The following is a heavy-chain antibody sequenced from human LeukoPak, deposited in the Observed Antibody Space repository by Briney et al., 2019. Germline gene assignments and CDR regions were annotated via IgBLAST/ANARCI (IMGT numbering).Heavy chain of an antibody. V-gene: IGHV3-21*01. CDR3: ARLWEPWWSDY. CDR1: GFLFSSYS. CDR2: ISSSSSYI. D-gene: IGHD1-26*01. Sequence: PGGSLRLSCAASGFLFSSYSMNWVRQAPGKGLEWVSAISSSSSYIYYADSVKGRFTISRDNAKNSLYLQMNSLRAEDTAVYYCARLWEPWWSDYWGQGTLVTVSS. J-gene: IGHJ4*02.